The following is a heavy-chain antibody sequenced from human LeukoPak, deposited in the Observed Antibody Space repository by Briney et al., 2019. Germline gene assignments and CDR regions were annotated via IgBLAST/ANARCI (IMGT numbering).Heavy chain of an antibody. Sequence: GGSLRLSCAASGFTFSNFVMNWVRQAPGKGLEWVSSVSGSASSTYYADSMKGRFTISRDNSKSTLYLRMGSLRAEDTAVYYCAKRSVLGDTRPIDYWGQGTLVTVSS. J-gene: IGHJ4*02. CDR3: AKRSVLGDTRPIDY. D-gene: IGHD1-26*01. V-gene: IGHV3-23*01. CDR2: VSGSASST. CDR1: GFTFSNFV.